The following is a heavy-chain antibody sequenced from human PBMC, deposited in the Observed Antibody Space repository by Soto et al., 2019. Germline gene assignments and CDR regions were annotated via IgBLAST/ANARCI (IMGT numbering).Heavy chain of an antibody. Sequence: NPSETLSLTCTVSGGSISNGGLYWSWIRQYPGKGLEWIGYIHYSGSTYYNPSLESRVTISVDTSKNHFSLKLSSVTAADTAVYYCARTTDSSRYFQFWFDPWGQGTPVTVSS. CDR2: IHYSGST. V-gene: IGHV4-31*03. D-gene: IGHD3-22*01. J-gene: IGHJ5*02. CDR3: ARTTDSSRYFQFWFDP. CDR1: GGSISNGGLY.